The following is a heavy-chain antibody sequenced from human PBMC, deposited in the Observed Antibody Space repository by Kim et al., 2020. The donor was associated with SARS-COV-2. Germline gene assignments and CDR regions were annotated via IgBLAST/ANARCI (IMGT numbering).Heavy chain of an antibody. CDR2: IYPGNSDT. J-gene: IGHJ4*02. CDR3: ARQDGYALYCFDF. D-gene: IGHD2-2*01. Sequence: GESLKISCKGSGYTFSTYWIAWLRQMPGKGLEWMGIIYPGNSDTKYSPPFQGQVTISADTSISTAYLQWSSVKASDTAIYFCARQDGYALYCFDFWGQGNLFTVSS. V-gene: IGHV5-51*01. CDR1: GYTFSTYW.